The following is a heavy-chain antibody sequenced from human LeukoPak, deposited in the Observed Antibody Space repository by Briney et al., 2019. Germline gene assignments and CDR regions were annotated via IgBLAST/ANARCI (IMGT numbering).Heavy chain of an antibody. CDR2: ISSSSSFI. D-gene: IGHD2-15*01. J-gene: IGHJ5*02. V-gene: IGHV3-21*01. Sequence: GGSLRLSCAASGFTFSSYSMNWVRQAPGKGLEWDSSISSSSSFIYYADSVKGRFTISRDNAKNSLYLQMNSLRAEDTAVYYCASSWAFENWFDPWGQGTLVTVSS. CDR1: GFTFSSYS. CDR3: ASSWAFENWFDP.